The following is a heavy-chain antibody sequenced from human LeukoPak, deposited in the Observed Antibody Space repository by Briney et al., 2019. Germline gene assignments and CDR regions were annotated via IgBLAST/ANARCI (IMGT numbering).Heavy chain of an antibody. CDR1: GFTFSSYE. CDR3: ASSRNYDYVWGSYRYFDY. CDR2: ISSSGSTI. J-gene: IGHJ4*02. D-gene: IGHD3-16*02. V-gene: IGHV3-48*03. Sequence: GGSLRLSCAASGFTFSSYEMNWVRQAPGKGLEWVSYISSSGSTIYYADSVKGRFTISRDNAKNSLYLQMNSLRAEDTAVYYCASSRNYDYVWGSYRYFDYWGPGNPGHRLL.